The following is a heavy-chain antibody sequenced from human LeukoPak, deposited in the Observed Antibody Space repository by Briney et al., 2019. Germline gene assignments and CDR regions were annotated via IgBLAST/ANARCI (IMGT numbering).Heavy chain of an antibody. Sequence: GGSLRLSCAASGFTVSSNYMSWVRQAPGKGLEWVSVIYSGGSTYYADSVKGRFTISRDNAKNSLYLQMNSLRAEDTAVYYCARDRSGWYFDYWGQGTLVTVSS. J-gene: IGHJ4*02. CDR2: IYSGGST. CDR1: GFTVSSNY. V-gene: IGHV3-53*01. D-gene: IGHD6-19*01. CDR3: ARDRSGWYFDY.